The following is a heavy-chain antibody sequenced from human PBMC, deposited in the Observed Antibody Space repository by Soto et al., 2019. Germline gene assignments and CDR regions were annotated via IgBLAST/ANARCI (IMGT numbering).Heavy chain of an antibody. CDR2: ISYDGSNK. Sequence: GGSLRLSCAASGFTFSSYAMHWVRQAPGKGLEWVAVISYDGSNKYYADSVKGRFTISRDNSKNTLYLQMNSLRAEDTAVYYCARATGGKQQLVGTHFDYWGQGTLVTVSS. V-gene: IGHV3-30-3*01. CDR3: ARATGGKQQLVGTHFDY. D-gene: IGHD6-13*01. CDR1: GFTFSSYA. J-gene: IGHJ4*02.